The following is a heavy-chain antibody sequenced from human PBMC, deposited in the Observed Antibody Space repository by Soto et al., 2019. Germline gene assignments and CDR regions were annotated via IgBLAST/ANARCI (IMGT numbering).Heavy chain of an antibody. CDR2: ISGGGGST. V-gene: IGHV3-23*01. Sequence: PGGSLRLSCAASGFTFSSYATSWVRQAPGKGLEWVSAISGGGGSTYYADSVKGRFTISRDNSRNTLSLQMNSLRAEDTAVYYCAKGSASARPYYFDFWGQGTLVTVSS. D-gene: IGHD5-18*01. CDR3: AKGSASARPYYFDF. CDR1: GFTFSSYA. J-gene: IGHJ4*02.